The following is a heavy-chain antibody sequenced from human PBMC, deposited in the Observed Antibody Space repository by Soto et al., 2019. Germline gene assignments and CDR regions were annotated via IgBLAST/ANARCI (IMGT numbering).Heavy chain of an antibody. J-gene: IGHJ4*02. Sequence: DVQLLESGGGLVQPGGSLRLSCSVSGFTFSNYAMTWVHQAPGKGLEWLSGIGASGGSKYYADSVKGRFTISRDNSKNPLYQQRNILRAEDPPLYYCANLQGVSTGGDWGQGTLVTVSS. CDR2: IGASGGSK. V-gene: IGHV3-23*01. D-gene: IGHD2-8*01. CDR1: GFTFSNYA. CDR3: ANLQGVSTGGD.